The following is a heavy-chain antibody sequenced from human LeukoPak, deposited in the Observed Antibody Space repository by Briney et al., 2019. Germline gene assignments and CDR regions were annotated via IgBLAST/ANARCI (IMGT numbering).Heavy chain of an antibody. J-gene: IGHJ4*01. V-gene: IGHV4-59*03. D-gene: IGHD4-23*01. CDR2: IYYSGST. CDR1: GGSITTYY. Sequence: SETLSLTCTISGGSITTYYWSWIRQPPGKALEWIGYIYYSGSTDSTPSLKNRVAMSVDTSRNQFSLKLTSVTAADTAIYYCAAYGGNSEYFDKWGQGSLVTVSS. CDR3: AAYGGNSEYFDK.